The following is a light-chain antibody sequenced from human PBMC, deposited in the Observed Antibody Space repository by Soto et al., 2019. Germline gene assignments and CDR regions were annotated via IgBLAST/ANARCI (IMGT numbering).Light chain of an antibody. Sequence: EIVLTQSPATLSLSPGERATLSCRASQSISSSYLAWYQQKPGQAPRLLIYGASSRATGIPDRFSGSGSGTDFTLTINRLEPEDFAVYYCQQYGSSPALTFGGGTKVDIK. CDR2: GAS. CDR1: QSISSSY. V-gene: IGKV3-20*01. J-gene: IGKJ4*01. CDR3: QQYGSSPALT.